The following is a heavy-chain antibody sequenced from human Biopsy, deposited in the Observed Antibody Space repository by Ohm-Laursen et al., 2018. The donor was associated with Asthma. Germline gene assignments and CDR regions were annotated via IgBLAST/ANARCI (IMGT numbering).Heavy chain of an antibody. D-gene: IGHD4-17*01. J-gene: IGHJ1*01. CDR3: AKGHGDYVFPYFQH. CDR1: GFTFSSYP. V-gene: IGHV3-48*01. Sequence: SLRLSCSASGFTFSSYPMNWVRQAPGKGLEWLSYINNSSSIIYYADSVKGRFTISRDNARNSLFLQMNSLRAEDTAVYYCAKGHGDYVFPYFQHWGQGTLVTVSS. CDR2: INNSSSII.